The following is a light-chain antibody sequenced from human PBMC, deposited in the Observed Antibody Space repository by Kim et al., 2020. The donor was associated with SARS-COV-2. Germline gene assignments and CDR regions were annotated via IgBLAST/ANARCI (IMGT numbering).Light chain of an antibody. J-gene: IGLJ7*01. CDR1: SSNIGNND. CDR3: GTWDSSLSAAV. Sequence: GQKVPISCSGSSSNIGNNDVSWYQQLPGTAPKVLIYDNNKRPSGIPDRFSGSKSGTSATLGITGLQTGDEADYYCGTWDSSLSAAVFGGGTQLTVL. V-gene: IGLV1-51*01. CDR2: DNN.